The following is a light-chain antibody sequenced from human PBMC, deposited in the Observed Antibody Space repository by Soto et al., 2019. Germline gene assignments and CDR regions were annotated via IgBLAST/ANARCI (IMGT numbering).Light chain of an antibody. Sequence: QSVLTQPPSAPGTPGQRVTISCSGSSSNIGSNYVNWYQQLPGAAPRLLIFSNSQRSSGVPDRFSGSKSGTSASLAIRGLQSEDEADYYCAAWDDSLNARYVFGTGTKLTVL. CDR1: SSNIGSNY. CDR2: SNS. CDR3: AAWDDSLNARYV. V-gene: IGLV1-44*01. J-gene: IGLJ1*01.